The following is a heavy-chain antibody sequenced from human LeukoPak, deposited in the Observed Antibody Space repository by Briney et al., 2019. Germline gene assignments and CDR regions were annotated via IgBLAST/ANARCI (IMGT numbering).Heavy chain of an antibody. CDR1: GYTFTSYA. CDR2: ISAYNGNT. CDR3: AREGGYSSGWAHENWFDP. J-gene: IGHJ5*02. D-gene: IGHD6-19*01. V-gene: IGHV1-18*01. Sequence: EASVKVSCKASGYTFTSYAIVWVRQAPGQGLEWMGWISAYNGNTNYAQKLQGRVTMTTDTSTSTAYMELRSLRSDDTAVYYCAREGGYSSGWAHENWFDPWGQGTLVTVSS.